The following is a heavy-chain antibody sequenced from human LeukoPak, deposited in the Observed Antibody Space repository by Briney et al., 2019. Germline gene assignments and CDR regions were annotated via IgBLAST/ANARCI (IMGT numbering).Heavy chain of an antibody. J-gene: IGHJ4*02. CDR2: ITPSGST. CDR3: ASSFYYGSRDY. V-gene: IGHV4-34*01. D-gene: IGHD3-22*01. Sequence: PSETLSLTCVVYGGSFSGYFWSWIPQPPGKGLEWIGEITPSGSTNYSPPLKSRVSISIDTSKKKLSLRLTSVTAADSAVYYCASSFYYGSRDYWGQGTLVTVSS. CDR1: GGSFSGYF.